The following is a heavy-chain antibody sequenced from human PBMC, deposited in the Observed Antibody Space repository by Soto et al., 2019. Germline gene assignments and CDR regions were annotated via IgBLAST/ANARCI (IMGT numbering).Heavy chain of an antibody. J-gene: IGHJ3*02. V-gene: IGHV1-69*13. D-gene: IGHD3-3*01. CDR1: GGTFSIYA. Sequence: SVKVSCKASGGTFSIYAISWVRQAPGQGLEWMGGIIPIFGTANYAQKFQGRVTITADESTSTAYMELSSLRSEDTAVYYCHFKFLDRDAFDIWGQGTMVTV. CDR3: HFKFLDRDAFDI. CDR2: IIPIFGTA.